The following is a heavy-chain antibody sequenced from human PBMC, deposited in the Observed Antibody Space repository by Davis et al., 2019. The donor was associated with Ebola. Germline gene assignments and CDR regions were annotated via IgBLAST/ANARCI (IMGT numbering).Heavy chain of an antibody. V-gene: IGHV4-39*01. D-gene: IGHD3-3*01. CDR3: ARQGPANYDFWSGYLTLDY. J-gene: IGHJ4*02. CDR2: IYYSGST. CDR1: GGSISSSSYY. Sequence: PGGSLRLSCTVSGGSISSSSYYWGWIRQPPGKGLEWIGSIYYSGSTYYNPSLKSRVTISVDTSKNQFSLKLSSVTAADTAVYYCARQGPANYDFWSGYLTLDYWGQGTLVTVSS.